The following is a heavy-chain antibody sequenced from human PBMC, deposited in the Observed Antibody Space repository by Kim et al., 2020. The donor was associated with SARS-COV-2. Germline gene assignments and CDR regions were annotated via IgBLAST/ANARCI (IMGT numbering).Heavy chain of an antibody. J-gene: IGHJ6*02. D-gene: IGHD6-19*01. CDR1: GFTFSDYY. Sequence: GGSLRLSCAASGFTFSDYYMSWIRQAPGKGLEWVSYISSSSSYTNYADSVKGRFTISRDNAKNSLYLQMNSLRAEDTAVYYCARIAVAGTEAYYYYGMDVWGQGTTVTVSS. CDR3: ARIAVAGTEAYYYYGMDV. V-gene: IGHV3-11*06. CDR2: ISSSSSYT.